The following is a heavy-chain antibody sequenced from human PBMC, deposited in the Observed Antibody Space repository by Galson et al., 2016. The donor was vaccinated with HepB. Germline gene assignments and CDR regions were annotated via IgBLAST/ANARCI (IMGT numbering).Heavy chain of an antibody. Sequence: SLRLSCAASGFSFSNYALHWVRQAPGKGLEWVAVVSYDGRRKYYAGSVRGRFTFSRDNSKNTLYLQMNSLRAEDQAVYYCARSRGSYGSGSYWAVLDYWGQGTLVTVSS. D-gene: IGHD3-10*01. CDR3: ARSRGSYGSGSYWAVLDY. J-gene: IGHJ4*02. CDR2: VSYDGRRK. V-gene: IGHV3-30*04. CDR1: GFSFSNYA.